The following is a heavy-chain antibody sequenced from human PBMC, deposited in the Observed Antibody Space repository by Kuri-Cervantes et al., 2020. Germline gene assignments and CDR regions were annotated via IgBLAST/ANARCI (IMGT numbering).Heavy chain of an antibody. CDR2: FDPEDGET. V-gene: IGHV1-24*01. Sequence: ASVKVSCKASGYTFTSYYMHWVRQAPGKGLEWMGGFDPEDGETIYAQKFQGRVTITRDTSASTAYMELSSLRSEDTAVYYCARDSSSWYIIGYFQHWGQGTLVTVSS. D-gene: IGHD6-13*01. CDR3: ARDSSSWYIIGYFQH. J-gene: IGHJ1*01. CDR1: GYTFTSYY.